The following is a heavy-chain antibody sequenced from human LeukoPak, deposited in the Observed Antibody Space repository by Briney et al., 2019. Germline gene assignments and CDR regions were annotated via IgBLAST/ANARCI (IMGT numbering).Heavy chain of an antibody. CDR3: ARDRVWLAAAANWFDP. V-gene: IGHV3-21*01. CDR2: ISSSSSYI. D-gene: IGHD6-13*01. J-gene: IGHJ5*02. Sequence: GGSLRLSCAASGFTFSSYSMNWVRQAPGKGLEWVSSISSSSSYIYYADSVKGRFTISRDNAKNSLYLQMNSLRAEDTAVYYCARDRVWLAAAANWFDPWGQGTLVTVSS. CDR1: GFTFSSYS.